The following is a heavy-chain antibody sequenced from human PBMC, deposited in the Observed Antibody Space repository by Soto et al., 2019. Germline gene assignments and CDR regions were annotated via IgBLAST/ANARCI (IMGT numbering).Heavy chain of an antibody. V-gene: IGHV2-5*02. J-gene: IGHJ4*02. D-gene: IGHD3-22*01. CDR1: GFSLSTSGVG. CDR2: IYWDDDK. CDR3: AHSDSSGYEMSD. Sequence: QITLKESGPTLVKPTQTLTLTCTFSGFSLSTSGVGVGWIRQPPGKALEWLALIYWDDDKRYSPSLKSRLTITKDTSKNQVVITMTNMDPVDTSSYYCAHSDSSGYEMSDWGQGTLVTVSS.